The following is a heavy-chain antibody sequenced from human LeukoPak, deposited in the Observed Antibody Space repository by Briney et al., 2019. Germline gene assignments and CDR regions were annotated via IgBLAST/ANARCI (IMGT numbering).Heavy chain of an antibody. J-gene: IGHJ4*02. CDR2: ISGSGGST. CDR3: ASYIAAAGRGFDY. Sequence: GSLRLSCAASGFTFSSYAMSWVRQAPGKGLEWVSGISGSGGSTYYADSVKGRFTISRDNSKNTLYLQMNSLRAEDTAVYYCASYIAAAGRGFDYWGQGTLVTVSS. CDR1: GFTFSSYA. V-gene: IGHV3-23*01. D-gene: IGHD6-13*01.